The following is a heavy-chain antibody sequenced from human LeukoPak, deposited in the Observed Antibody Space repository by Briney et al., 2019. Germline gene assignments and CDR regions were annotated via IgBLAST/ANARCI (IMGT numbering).Heavy chain of an antibody. CDR1: GFTFSSYS. CDR3: ASGSGSYRY. CDR2: IYSGGST. J-gene: IGHJ4*02. V-gene: IGHV3-53*01. D-gene: IGHD1-26*01. Sequence: PGGSLRLSCAASGFTFSSYSMNWVRQAPGKGLEWVSVIYSGGSTYYADSVKGRFTISRDNSKNTLYLQMNSLRAEDKAVQYCASGSGSYRYWGQGTLVTVSS.